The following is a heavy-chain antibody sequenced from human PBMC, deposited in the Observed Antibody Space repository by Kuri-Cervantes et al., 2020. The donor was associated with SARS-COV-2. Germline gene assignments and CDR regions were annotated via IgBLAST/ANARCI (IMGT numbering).Heavy chain of an antibody. CDR3: ARDLRSSYGFWSGFYFSYYGIDV. J-gene: IGHJ6*02. D-gene: IGHD3-3*01. CDR2: ISSSGSTI. CDR1: GLTHSTYG. V-gene: IGHV3-48*02. Sequence: GESLKISCAASGLTHSTYGMFWVRQAPGKGLEWVSYISSSGSTIYYADSVKGRFTISRDKATNSLYLHMNSLRDDDTAVYYCARDLRSSYGFWSGFYFSYYGIDVWGQGTTVTVSS.